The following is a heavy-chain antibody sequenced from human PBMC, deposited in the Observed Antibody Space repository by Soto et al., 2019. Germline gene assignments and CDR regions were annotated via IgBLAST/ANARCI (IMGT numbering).Heavy chain of an antibody. CDR2: IIPILGIA. V-gene: IGHV1-69*04. D-gene: IGHD3-9*01. CDR1: GGTFNSYS. Sequence: SVKVSCKAPGGTFNSYSISWVRQAPGQGLEWMGRIIPILGIANYAQKFQGRVTITADKSTSTAYMELSSLRSEDTAVYYCARVPYYDIFYYYYGMDVWGQGTTVTVSS. J-gene: IGHJ6*02. CDR3: ARVPYYDIFYYYYGMDV.